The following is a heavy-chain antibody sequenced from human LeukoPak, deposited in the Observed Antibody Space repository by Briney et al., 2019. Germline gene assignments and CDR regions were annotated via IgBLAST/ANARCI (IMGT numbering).Heavy chain of an antibody. D-gene: IGHD5-18*01. J-gene: IGHJ4*02. CDR3: AKDLRGYNYGFYFDY. CDR2: ISGSGGST. V-gene: IGHV3-23*01. CDR1: GFTFSSYA. Sequence: GGSLRLSCAAFGFTFSSYAMSWVRQAPGKGLEWVSAISGSGGSTYYADSVKGRFTISRDNSKNTLYLQMNSLRAEDTAVYYCAKDLRGYNYGFYFDYWGQGTLVTVSS.